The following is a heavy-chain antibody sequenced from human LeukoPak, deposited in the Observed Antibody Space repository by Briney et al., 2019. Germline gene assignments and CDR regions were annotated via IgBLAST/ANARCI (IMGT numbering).Heavy chain of an antibody. CDR3: ARDGLVPVRGSYYGMDV. D-gene: IGHD3-10*01. J-gene: IGHJ6*02. CDR2: IYTSGST. CDR1: GGSISSYY. V-gene: IGHV4-4*07. Sequence: KPSETLSLTCTVSGGSISSYYWSWIRQPAGKGLEWIGRIYTSGSTNYNPSLKSRVTMPVDTSKNQFSLKLSSVTAADTAVYYCARDGLVPVRGSYYGMDVWGQGTTVTVSS.